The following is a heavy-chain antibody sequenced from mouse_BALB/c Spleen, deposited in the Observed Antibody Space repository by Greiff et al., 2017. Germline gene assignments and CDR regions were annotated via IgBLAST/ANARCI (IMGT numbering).Heavy chain of an antibody. V-gene: IGHV1-7*01. CDR3: ARCYYGSSYNYAMDY. J-gene: IGHJ4*01. Sequence: VQLQQSGAELAKPGASVKMSCKASGYTFTSYWMHWVNQRPGQGLEWIGYINPSTGYTEYNQKFKDKATLTADKSSSTAYMQLSSLTSEDSAVYYCARCYYGSSYNYAMDYWGQGTSVTVSS. CDR1: GYTFTSYW. D-gene: IGHD1-1*01. CDR2: INPSTGYT.